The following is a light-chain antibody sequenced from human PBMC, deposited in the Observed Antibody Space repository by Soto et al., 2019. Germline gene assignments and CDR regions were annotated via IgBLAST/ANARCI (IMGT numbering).Light chain of an antibody. CDR1: QNINRY. Sequence: EMVLTQSPPIVALSPGERATLSCRASQNINRYLAWYHQKPGQPPRLLIYDASTRATGIPARFSGSGSGTDSTLTISSLEPEDFAVYYCQQRSNWPITFGQGTRLEIK. J-gene: IGKJ5*01. CDR2: DAS. CDR3: QQRSNWPIT. V-gene: IGKV3-11*01.